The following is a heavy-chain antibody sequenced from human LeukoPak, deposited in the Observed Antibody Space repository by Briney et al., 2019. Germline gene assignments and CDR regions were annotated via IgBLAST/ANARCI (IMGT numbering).Heavy chain of an antibody. V-gene: IGHV1-2*02. CDR1: GYTFTGYY. CDR3: ARALLGGDYFDY. J-gene: IGHJ4*02. D-gene: IGHD3-16*01. CDR2: IKPNSGGT. Sequence: ASVKVSCKASGYTFTGYYMHWVRQAPGQGLEWMGWIKPNSGGTNYAQKFQGRVTMTRDTSISTAYMVLSRLRSDETAVYYCARALLGGDYFDYWGQGTLVTVSS.